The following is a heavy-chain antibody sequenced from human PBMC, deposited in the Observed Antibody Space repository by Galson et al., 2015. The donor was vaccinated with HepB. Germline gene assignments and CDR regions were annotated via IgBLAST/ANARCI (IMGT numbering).Heavy chain of an antibody. Sequence: SVKVPCKASGYTFTSYYMHWVRQAPGQGLEWMGIINPSGGGTSYAQKFQGRVTLTRDTSTSTFYMELSSLRSEDTAVFYCARGIAVRPHWYFDLWGRGTLVTVSS. D-gene: IGHD6-6*01. CDR2: INPSGGGT. CDR3: ARGIAVRPHWYFDL. CDR1: GYTFTSYY. V-gene: IGHV1-46*01. J-gene: IGHJ2*01.